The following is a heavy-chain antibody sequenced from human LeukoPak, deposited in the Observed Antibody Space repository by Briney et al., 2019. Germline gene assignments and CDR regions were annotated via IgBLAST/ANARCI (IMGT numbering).Heavy chain of an antibody. CDR3: ARSGVYAGEVF. CDR1: ADSINSYY. D-gene: IGHD6-13*01. Sequence: SETLSLTCTVSADSINSYYWSWIRQSPGKGLEWIAYIHSNGAIGYNPSLKSRATISLDTSKSQFSLKLNSVTVADTAVYSCARSGVYAGEVFWGQGTLVTVSS. CDR2: IHSNGAI. V-gene: IGHV4-59*01. J-gene: IGHJ4*02.